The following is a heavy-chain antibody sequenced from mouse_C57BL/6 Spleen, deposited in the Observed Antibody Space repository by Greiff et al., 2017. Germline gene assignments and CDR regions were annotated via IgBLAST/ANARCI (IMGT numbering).Heavy chain of an antibody. V-gene: IGHV1-69*01. Sequence: QVQLKQSGAELVMPGASVKLSCKASGYTFTSYWMHWVKQRPGQGLEWIGEIDPSDSYTNYNQKFKGKSTLTVDKSSSTAYMQLSSLTSEDSAVYYCARGRVSWYFDVWGTGTTVTVSS. CDR1: GYTFTSYW. J-gene: IGHJ1*03. CDR3: ARGRVSWYFDV. CDR2: IDPSDSYT.